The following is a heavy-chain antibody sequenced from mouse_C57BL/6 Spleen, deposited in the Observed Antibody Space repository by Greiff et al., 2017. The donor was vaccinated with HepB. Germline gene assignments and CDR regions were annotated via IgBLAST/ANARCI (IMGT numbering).Heavy chain of an antibody. CDR2: IDPETGGT. J-gene: IGHJ1*03. CDR3: TRHYGSSSEYFDV. D-gene: IGHD1-1*01. CDR1: GYTFTDYE. Sequence: QVQLQQSGAGLVRPGASVTLSCKASGYTFTDYEMHWVKQTPVHGLEWIGAIDPETGGTAYNQKFKGKAILTADKSSSTAYMELRSLTSEDSAVYYGTRHYGSSSEYFDVWGTGTTVTVSS. V-gene: IGHV1-15*01.